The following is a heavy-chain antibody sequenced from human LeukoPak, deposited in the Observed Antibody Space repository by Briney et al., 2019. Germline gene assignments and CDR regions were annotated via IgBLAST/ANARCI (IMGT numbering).Heavy chain of an antibody. CDR1: GFTFRSYT. Sequence: GGSLRLSCVASGFTFRSYTMSWVRQAPGKGLEWVSSIPGTSSPKYYADSVKGRFTGSRDNSKNTLYLQMTSLRAEDTAIYCCAKNVGYCSSSSCSRQYFDSWGQGILVTVSS. CDR3: AKNVGYCSSSSCSRQYFDS. J-gene: IGHJ4*02. D-gene: IGHD2-2*01. CDR2: IPGTSSPK. V-gene: IGHV3-23*01.